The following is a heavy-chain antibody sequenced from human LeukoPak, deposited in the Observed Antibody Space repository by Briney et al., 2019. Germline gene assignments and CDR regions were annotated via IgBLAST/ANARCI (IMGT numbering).Heavy chain of an antibody. D-gene: IGHD3-10*01. V-gene: IGHV3-23*01. J-gene: IGHJ6*02. CDR2: ISGSGGST. Sequence: PGGSLRLSCAASGFTFANYGMAWVRQAPGKGLEWVSAISGSGGSTYYADSVKGRFTISRDNSKNTLFLQMNSLRAEDTAVYYCARVPLEVYGSGSYPVPLGMDVWGQGTTVTVSS. CDR3: ARVPLEVYGSGSYPVPLGMDV. CDR1: GFTFANYG.